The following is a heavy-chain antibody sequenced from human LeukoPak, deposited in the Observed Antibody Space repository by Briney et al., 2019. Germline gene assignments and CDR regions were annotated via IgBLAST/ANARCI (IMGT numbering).Heavy chain of an antibody. CDR1: GFPFSTYG. V-gene: IGHV3-30*18. D-gene: IGHD2-8*02. J-gene: IGHJ4*02. CDR2: ISNDGNNK. Sequence: GGSLRLSCAASGFPFSTYGMHWVRQAPGKGLEWVAAISNDGNNKFYADSVKGRFTISRDNPKNTMNLQMNSQRAEDTAVYYCAKGGGVIGRSYYFDYWGQGTLVTVSS. CDR3: AKGGGVIGRSYYFDY.